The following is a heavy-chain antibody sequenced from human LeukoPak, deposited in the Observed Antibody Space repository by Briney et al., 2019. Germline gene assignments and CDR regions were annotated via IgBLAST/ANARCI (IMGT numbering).Heavy chain of an antibody. V-gene: IGHV3-7*01. J-gene: IGHJ4*02. CDR3: AEGTTG. CDR2: INQDGSEK. D-gene: IGHD1-1*01. CDR1: GFTFSSYG. Sequence: GRSLRLSCAASGFTFSSYGMHWVRQAPGKGLEWVANINQDGSEKFYVDSVKGRFTISRDNAKNSLYLQMNSLRAEDTAVYYCAEGTTGWGQGTLVTVSS.